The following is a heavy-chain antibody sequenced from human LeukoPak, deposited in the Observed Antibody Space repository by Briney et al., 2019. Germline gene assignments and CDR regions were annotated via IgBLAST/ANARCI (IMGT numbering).Heavy chain of an antibody. J-gene: IGHJ4*02. CDR3: AKMTAMGFSDY. D-gene: IGHD2-21*02. V-gene: IGHV3-23*01. CDR1: GFTFSNYA. Sequence: GASLRLSCAASGFTFSNYAMSWVRQAPGQGLEWVSAISGSRGSTYYADSVKGRFTISRDNSKNTLYLQMNSLRAEDTAVYSCAKMTAMGFSDYWGQGTLVTVSS. CDR2: ISGSRGST.